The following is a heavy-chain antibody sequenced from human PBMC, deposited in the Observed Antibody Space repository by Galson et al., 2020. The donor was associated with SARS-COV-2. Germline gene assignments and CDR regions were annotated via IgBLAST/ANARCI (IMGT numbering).Heavy chain of an antibody. CDR3: ATGKAVAGTILDYYYYYGMDV. CDR1: GYTLTELS. J-gene: IGHJ6*02. D-gene: IGHD6-19*01. V-gene: IGHV1-24*01. Sequence: GASVKVSCKVSGYTLTELSMHWVRQAPGKGLEWMGGFDPEDGETIYAQKFQGRVTMTEDTSTDTAYMELSSLRSEDTAVYYCATGKAVAGTILDYYYYYGMDVWGQGTTVTVSS. CDR2: FDPEDGET.